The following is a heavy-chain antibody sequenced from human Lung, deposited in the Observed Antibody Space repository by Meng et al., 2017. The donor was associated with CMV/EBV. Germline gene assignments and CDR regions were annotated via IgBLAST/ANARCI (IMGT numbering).Heavy chain of an antibody. Sequence: ASVKVSCKASGYTFTSYDINWVRQATGLGLEWMGWMNPNSGNTGYAQKFQGRVTITRNTSISTAYMELSSLRSEDTAVYYCARGAKNYYGSGRSTVDGMDVWGQGTTVTVSS. V-gene: IGHV1-8*03. J-gene: IGHJ6*02. D-gene: IGHD3-10*01. CDR3: ARGAKNYYGSGRSTVDGMDV. CDR2: MNPNSGNT. CDR1: GYTFTSYD.